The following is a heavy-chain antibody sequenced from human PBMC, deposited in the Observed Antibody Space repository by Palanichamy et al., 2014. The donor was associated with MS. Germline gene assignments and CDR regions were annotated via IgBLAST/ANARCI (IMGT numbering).Heavy chain of an antibody. CDR3: AKTQGRDAFDI. J-gene: IGHJ3*02. CDR1: GFTFSYYL. Sequence: EVQLLQSGGGLVQPGGSLRLSCAASGFTFSYYLMGWVRQAPGKGLKWVSSISGSGGSTYHADSVKGRFTISRDNSKNTLHLQMNSLTAEDTAVYYCAKTQGRDAFDIWGQGTMVTVSS. CDR2: ISGSGGST. V-gene: IGHV3-23*01.